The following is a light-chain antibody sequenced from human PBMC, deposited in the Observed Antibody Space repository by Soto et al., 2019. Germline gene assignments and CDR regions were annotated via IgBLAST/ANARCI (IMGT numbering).Light chain of an antibody. V-gene: IGLV2-14*01. CDR1: RSDGGGYNY. CDR3: TSPTPGSLYV. Sequence: QSALTPPASVSVSPGQSITISCTGTRSDGGGYNYVSWYQQYPGRVPKLLIYKVSNRPSGISNRFSGSKSGNTASLTISGLQAEDEADYFCTSPTPGSLYVFGSGTKVTVL. J-gene: IGLJ1*01. CDR2: KVS.